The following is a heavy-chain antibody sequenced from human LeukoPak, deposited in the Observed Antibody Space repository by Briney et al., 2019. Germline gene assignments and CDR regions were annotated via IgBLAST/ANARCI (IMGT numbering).Heavy chain of an antibody. Sequence: SEILSLTCTVSGGSISSSSYYWGWIRQPPGKGLEWIGSIYYSGSTYYNPSLKSRVTISVDTSKNQFSLKLSSVTAADTAVYYCASLGMDVWGQGTTVTVSS. CDR3: ASLGMDV. J-gene: IGHJ6*02. V-gene: IGHV4-39*01. CDR1: GGSISSSSYY. CDR2: IYYSGST.